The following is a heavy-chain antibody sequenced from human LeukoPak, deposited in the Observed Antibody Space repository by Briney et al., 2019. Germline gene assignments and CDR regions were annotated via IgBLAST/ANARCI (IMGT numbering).Heavy chain of an antibody. Sequence: PGGSLRLSCAASEFTCSSYWRTWVRQAAGKGLEWVANIKQDGSEKYYVDSVKGRFTISRDNARNSLYLQMNRLSAEDTAVYYCARSVAGGRRGFDYWGQGTLVTVSS. J-gene: IGHJ4*02. D-gene: IGHD6-19*01. V-gene: IGHV3-7*01. CDR2: IKQDGSEK. CDR1: EFTCSSYW. CDR3: ARSVAGGRRGFDY.